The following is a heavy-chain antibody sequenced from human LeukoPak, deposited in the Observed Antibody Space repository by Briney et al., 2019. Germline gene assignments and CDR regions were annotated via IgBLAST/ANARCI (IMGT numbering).Heavy chain of an antibody. D-gene: IGHD3-16*02. CDR2: IYPGDSDT. J-gene: IGHJ4*02. V-gene: IGHV5-51*01. CDR1: GYNFNTYW. CDR3: ARLRDDDYVWGSYRRRSYFDY. Sequence: GESLKISCKGSGYNFNTYWIGWVRQMPGKGLEWMGIIYPGDSDTRYSPSFQGQVTISADKSISTAYLQWSSLKASDTAMYYCARLRDDDYVWGSYRRRSYFDYWGQGTLVTVSS.